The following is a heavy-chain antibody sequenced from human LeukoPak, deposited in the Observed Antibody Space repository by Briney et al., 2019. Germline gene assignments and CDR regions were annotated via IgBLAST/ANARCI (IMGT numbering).Heavy chain of an antibody. V-gene: IGHV4-34*01. Sequence: PGGPLKLYCEAPGFTFSNYAMSWICQPPGKGLEWIGEINHSGSTNYNPSLKSRVTISVDTSKNQFSLKLSSVTAADTAVYYCARVYCSSTSCYRWFDPWGQGTLVTVSS. D-gene: IGHD2-2*01. CDR3: ARVYCSSTSCYRWFDP. CDR1: GFTFSNYA. J-gene: IGHJ5*02. CDR2: INHSGST.